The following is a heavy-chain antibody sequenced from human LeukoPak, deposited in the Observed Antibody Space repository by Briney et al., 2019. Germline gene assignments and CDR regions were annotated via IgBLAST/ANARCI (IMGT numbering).Heavy chain of an antibody. CDR1: GESFSGYY. J-gene: IGHJ4*02. V-gene: IGHV4-34*01. CDR3: GSRRTAMFGVIKGPIDY. D-gene: IGHD3-3*01. Sequence: SETLSLTCAVYGESFSGYYWSWIRQPPGKGLEWIGEINHSGSTNYNPSLKSRVTISVDTSKNQFSLKLTSVTAADTAVYYCGSRRTAMFGVIKGPIDYWGQGTLVTVSS. CDR2: INHSGST.